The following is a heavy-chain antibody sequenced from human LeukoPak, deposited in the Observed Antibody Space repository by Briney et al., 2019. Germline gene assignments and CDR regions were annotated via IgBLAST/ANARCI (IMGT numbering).Heavy chain of an antibody. CDR1: GFTFSNTW. D-gene: IGHD6-6*01. CDR2: LYSAGST. Sequence: GGSLRLSCAASGFTFSNTWMNWVRQAPGKGLEWVSVLYSAGSTFYVDSVKGRFTISRDNSKNMLFLQMNSLRVEDTAIYYCAGSPWDGIRGVGSDYLDYWGRGTLVTVSS. V-gene: IGHV3-53*01. J-gene: IGHJ4*02. CDR3: AGSPWDGIRGVGSDYLDY.